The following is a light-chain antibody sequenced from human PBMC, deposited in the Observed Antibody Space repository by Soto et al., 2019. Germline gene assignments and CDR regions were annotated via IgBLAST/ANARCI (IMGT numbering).Light chain of an antibody. CDR1: QTISTF. Sequence: DIQMTQSPSSLSASVGDRVTITCRASQTISTFLNWYQQKPGEAPKLLIYTTSSLQSGVPSRFSGSGSGTEFTLIISSLQPEDFATCYCQQSYSTPLTFGGGTKVEIK. J-gene: IGKJ4*01. V-gene: IGKV1-39*01. CDR3: QQSYSTPLT. CDR2: TTS.